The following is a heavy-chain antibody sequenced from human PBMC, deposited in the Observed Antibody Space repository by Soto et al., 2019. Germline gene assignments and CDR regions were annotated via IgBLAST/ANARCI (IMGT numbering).Heavy chain of an antibody. CDR1: GFTFSNYA. CDR3: AKGGIPAFYAGLAF. CDR2: ISDSSSST. J-gene: IGHJ4*02. V-gene: IGHV3-23*01. Sequence: GGSLRLSCAASGFTFSNYAMSWVRQAPGKGLEWVSVISDSSSSTYYAASVKGRFTISRDNSKNTLHLQMNSLRAEDKALYYCAKGGIPAFYAGLAFWGKGTQVPVSS. D-gene: IGHD3-16*01.